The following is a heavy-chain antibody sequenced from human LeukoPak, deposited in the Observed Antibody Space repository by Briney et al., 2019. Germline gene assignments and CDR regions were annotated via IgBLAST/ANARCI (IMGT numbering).Heavy chain of an antibody. D-gene: IGHD3-22*01. CDR3: AKDRAGYYDNSGLDY. V-gene: IGHV3-23*01. CDR1: GFTFNNYA. Sequence: GGSLRLSCAASGFTFNNYAMSWVRQAPGKGLEWFSAISGSGGSTYYADSVKGRFTISRDNSKNTLYLQMSSLRAEDTAVYYCAKDRAGYYDNSGLDYWGQGTLVTVSS. CDR2: ISGSGGST. J-gene: IGHJ4*02.